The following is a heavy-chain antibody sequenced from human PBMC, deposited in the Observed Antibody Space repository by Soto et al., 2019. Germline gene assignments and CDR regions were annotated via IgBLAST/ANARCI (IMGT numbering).Heavy chain of an antibody. V-gene: IGHV3-23*01. CDR1: VFTCTSYA. CDR3: AKTVEMATIRPFDY. D-gene: IGHD5-12*01. CDR2: ISAGGSTT. J-gene: IGHJ4*02. Sequence: WWSLRLSCSASVFTCTSYAMTWFRQAPGKGLEWVSAISAGGSTTYYADSVKGRFTISRNNPKNTLYLQMNSLRAEDTAVYYCAKTVEMATIRPFDYWGQGTLVTVSS.